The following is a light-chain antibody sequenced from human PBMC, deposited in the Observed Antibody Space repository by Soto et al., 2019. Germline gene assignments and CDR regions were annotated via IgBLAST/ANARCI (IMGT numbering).Light chain of an antibody. CDR2: DLS. V-gene: IGKV3D-20*02. CDR1: QSVSDNQ. Sequence: IVLTQSPATLSLSPGERATLSCRTSQSVSDNQLAWYQQKPGQAPRLLIYDLSSRATTIPDRFSGSGSGTDFTLTIDTLEPEDFAVYYCQQCSRSFCTFGPGTKVEIK. J-gene: IGKJ4*02. CDR3: QQCSRSFCT.